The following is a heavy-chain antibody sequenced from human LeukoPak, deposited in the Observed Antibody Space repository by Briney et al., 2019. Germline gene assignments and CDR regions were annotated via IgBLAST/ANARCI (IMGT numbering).Heavy chain of an antibody. J-gene: IGHJ6*02. CDR1: GFTFSSYA. Sequence: GGSLRLSCAASGFTFSSYAMHWVRQAPGKGLEGVAVISYDGSNKYYADSVKGRFTISRDNSRNTLYLQMNSLRAEDTAVYYCARDVAGTTYYYYGMDVWGQGTTVTVSS. CDR3: ARDVAGTTYYYYGMDV. D-gene: IGHD1-7*01. CDR2: ISYDGSNK. V-gene: IGHV3-30-3*01.